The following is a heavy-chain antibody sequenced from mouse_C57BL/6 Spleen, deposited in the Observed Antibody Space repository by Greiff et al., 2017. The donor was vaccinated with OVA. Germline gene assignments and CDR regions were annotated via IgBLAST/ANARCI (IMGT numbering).Heavy chain of an antibody. CDR3: ARGYYGNYVPY. CDR1: GFTFSDYG. D-gene: IGHD2-1*01. CDR2: ISSGSSTI. J-gene: IGHJ3*01. Sequence: VQLQQSGGGLVKPGGSLKLSCAASGFTFSDYGMHWVRQAPEKGLEWVAYISSGSSTISYADTVKGRFTISRDNAKNTLFLQRTSLRSEDTAMYYCARGYYGNYVPYWGQGTLVTVSA. V-gene: IGHV5-17*01.